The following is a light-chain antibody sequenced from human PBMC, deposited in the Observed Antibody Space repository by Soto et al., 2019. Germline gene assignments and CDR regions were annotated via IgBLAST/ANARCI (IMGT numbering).Light chain of an antibody. J-gene: IGLJ2*01. CDR3: AVWDDSLNGLVV. Sequence: QSVLTQPPSASGTPGQRVTISCSGSGSNIGSNTVNWYQQLPGTAPKLLIYSNNQRPSGVPDRFSGSKSGTSASLAISGLQSEDEADYYCAVWDDSLNGLVVSGGGTKVTVL. V-gene: IGLV1-44*01. CDR1: GSNIGSNT. CDR2: SNN.